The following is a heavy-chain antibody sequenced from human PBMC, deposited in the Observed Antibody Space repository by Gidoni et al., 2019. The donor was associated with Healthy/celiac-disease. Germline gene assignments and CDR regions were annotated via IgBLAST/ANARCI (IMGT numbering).Heavy chain of an antibody. V-gene: IGHV4-39*01. CDR3: ARHVTSVYKNFFDY. CDR2: IYYSGST. Sequence: QLQLPESGPGLVKPSETPSLTCTVSGVSLCSSSYYWGWIRQPPGKVLAWIGSIYYSGSTYYNPSLKSRVTISVDTSKDQFSLKLSSVTAADTAVYYCARHVTSVYKNFFDYWGQGTLVTVSS. CDR1: GVSLCSSSYY. J-gene: IGHJ4*02. D-gene: IGHD1-1*01.